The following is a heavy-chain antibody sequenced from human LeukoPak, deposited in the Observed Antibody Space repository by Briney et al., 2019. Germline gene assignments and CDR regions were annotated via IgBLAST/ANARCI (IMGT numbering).Heavy chain of an antibody. V-gene: IGHV3-66*02. CDR3: ARQYSSYFDY. CDR2: IYSGGST. J-gene: IGHJ4*02. D-gene: IGHD6-6*01. Sequence: GGSLRLSCVVSGFSLSNYGMSWVRQAPGKGLEWVSVIYSGGSTYYADSVKGRFTISRDNSKNTLYLQMNSLRAEDTAVYYCARQYSSYFDYWGQGTLVTVSS. CDR1: GFSLSNYG.